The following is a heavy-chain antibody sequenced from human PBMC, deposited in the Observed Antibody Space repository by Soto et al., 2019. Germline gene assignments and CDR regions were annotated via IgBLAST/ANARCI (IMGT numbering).Heavy chain of an antibody. CDR2: IYHSGST. CDR3: ATMGTPATGLYFFDY. Sequence: PSETLSLTCAVSGGSIGSGGYSWSWIRQPPGKGLEWIGYIYHSGSTYYSTSLKSRVTISVDTSKSQFSLNLSFVTAADTAVYYCATMGTPATGLYFFDYWGQGSLVTVSS. V-gene: IGHV4-30-2*05. D-gene: IGHD2-15*01. CDR1: GGSIGSGGYS. J-gene: IGHJ4*02.